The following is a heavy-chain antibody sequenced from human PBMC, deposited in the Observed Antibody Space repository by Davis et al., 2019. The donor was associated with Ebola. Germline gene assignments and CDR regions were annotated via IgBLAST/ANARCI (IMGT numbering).Heavy chain of an antibody. Sequence: GESLKISCAASGFTFSTYGMHWVPHAPGKGLEWVAFIRSEATSQDYGKSLQGRLFISRDDSKTILYLQMNSLRVDDTAVYFCARDGPNYDVDYWGQGTLVTVSA. D-gene: IGHD3-22*01. J-gene: IGHJ4*02. CDR3: ARDGPNYDVDY. CDR1: GFTFSTYG. CDR2: IRSEATSQ. V-gene: IGHV3-30*02.